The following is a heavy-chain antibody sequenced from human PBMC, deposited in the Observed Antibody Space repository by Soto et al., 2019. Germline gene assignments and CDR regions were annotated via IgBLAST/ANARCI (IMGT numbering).Heavy chain of an antibody. CDR1: EFTFSSYW. Sequence: ESGGGLVRPGGSLRLSCAASEFTFSSYWMHWVRQAPGKGLMWVSRMNEDGGTTDYADSVKGRFTISRDNAKNTLYLQMNSLRVEDTAVYYCASDLSGRADVWGQGTTVTVSS. J-gene: IGHJ6*02. CDR3: ASDLSGRADV. D-gene: IGHD3-10*01. V-gene: IGHV3-74*02. CDR2: MNEDGGTT.